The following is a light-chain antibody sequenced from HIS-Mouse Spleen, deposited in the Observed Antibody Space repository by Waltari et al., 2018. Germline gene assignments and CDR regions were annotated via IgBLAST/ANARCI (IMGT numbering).Light chain of an antibody. Sequence: QSALTQPRSVSGSPGQSVTIPCTGTSSDVGGYNHVSWYQQHPGKAPKLMIYDVSKRPSGVPDRFSGSKSGNTASLTISGLQAEDEADYYCCSYAGSYRVFGTGTKVTVL. CDR3: CSYAGSYRV. V-gene: IGLV2-11*01. CDR2: DVS. CDR1: SSDVGGYNH. J-gene: IGLJ1*01.